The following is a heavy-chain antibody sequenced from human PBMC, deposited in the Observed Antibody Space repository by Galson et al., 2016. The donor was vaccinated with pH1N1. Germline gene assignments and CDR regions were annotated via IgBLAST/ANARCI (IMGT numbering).Heavy chain of an antibody. CDR2: IYHNNGPA. CDR3: ARVSFSGASDFYDH. D-gene: IGHD3-10*01. Sequence: LSLTCDVSGFSISSGYYWGWIRQSPGKGLEWIGNIYHNNGPAYYDPSLRDRVTMSVDTSKNQFTLKLSSVTAADTAMYYCARVSFSGASDFYDHWGRGILVIVSS. V-gene: IGHV4-38-2*01. J-gene: IGHJ4*02. CDR1: GFSISSGYY.